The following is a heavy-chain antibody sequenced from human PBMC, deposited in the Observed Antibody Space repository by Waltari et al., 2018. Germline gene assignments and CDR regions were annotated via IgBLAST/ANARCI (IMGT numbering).Heavy chain of an antibody. CDR2: IYWNNAE. CDR1: GCSLTPGGVG. CDR3: AYRRSSPNWNPNQETDFDY. V-gene: IGHV2-5*01. J-gene: IGHJ4*02. Sequence: TVKEAGPTLDQQRQTVTVTCTVAGCSLTPGGVGLAWIRRPPRKALQWLALIYWNNAERYSPSLSDRLTITKDTSLNHVVLTMTTIDPVDTATYYCAYRRSSPNWNPNQETDFDYWGQGTLVTVSS. D-gene: IGHD1-1*01.